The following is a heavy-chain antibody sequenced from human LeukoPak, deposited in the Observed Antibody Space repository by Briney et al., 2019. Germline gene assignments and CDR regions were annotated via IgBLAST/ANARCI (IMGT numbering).Heavy chain of an antibody. V-gene: IGHV1-69*05. CDR1: GGTLSSYA. D-gene: IGHD5-18*01. Sequence: SVKVSCKASGGTLSSYAISWVRQAPGQGLEWMGRIIPIFGTANYAQKFQGRVTITTDESTSTAYMELSSLRSEDTAVYYCASRVLSSYGYYFDYWGQGTLVTVSS. J-gene: IGHJ4*02. CDR3: ASRVLSSYGYYFDY. CDR2: IIPIFGTA.